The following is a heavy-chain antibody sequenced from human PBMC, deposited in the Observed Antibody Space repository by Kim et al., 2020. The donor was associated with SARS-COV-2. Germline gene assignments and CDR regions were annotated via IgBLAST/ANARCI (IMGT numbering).Heavy chain of an antibody. Sequence: AAPVKGRFTISRDDSKNTLYLQMNSLKTEDTAVYYCTTASGYGPFSFDYWGQGTLVTVSS. V-gene: IGHV3-15*01. D-gene: IGHD5-12*01. J-gene: IGHJ4*02. CDR3: TTASGYGPFSFDY.